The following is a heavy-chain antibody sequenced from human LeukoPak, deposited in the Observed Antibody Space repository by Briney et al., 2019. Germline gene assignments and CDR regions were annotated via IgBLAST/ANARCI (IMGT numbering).Heavy chain of an antibody. J-gene: IGHJ4*02. Sequence: GGSLRLSCAASGFTFSSYAMHWVRQAPGKGLEWVAVISYDGSNKYYADSVKGRFTISRDNAKNPLYLQMNSLRAEDTAVYYCARSTTYYYDSSGYSSGDYWGQGTLVTVSS. CDR2: ISYDGSNK. CDR3: ARSTTYYYDSSGYSSGDY. D-gene: IGHD3-22*01. V-gene: IGHV3-30*04. CDR1: GFTFSSYA.